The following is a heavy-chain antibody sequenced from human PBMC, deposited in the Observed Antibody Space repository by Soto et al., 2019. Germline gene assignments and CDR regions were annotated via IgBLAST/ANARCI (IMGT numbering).Heavy chain of an antibody. CDR3: ARDRRALVPAAIMSPSWFDP. Sequence: QVQLQESGPGLVKPSQTLSLTCTVSGGSISSGGYYWSWIRQHPGKGLEWIGYIYYSGSTYYNPSLKSRVTISVDTSKNQFSLKLSSVTAADTAVYYCARDRRALVPAAIMSPSWFDPWGQGTLVTVSS. D-gene: IGHD2-2*01. J-gene: IGHJ5*02. CDR2: IYYSGST. V-gene: IGHV4-31*03. CDR1: GGSISSGGYY.